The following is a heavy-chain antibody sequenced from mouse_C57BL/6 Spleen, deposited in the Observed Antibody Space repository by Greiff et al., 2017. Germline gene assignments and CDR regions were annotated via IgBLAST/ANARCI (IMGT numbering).Heavy chain of an antibody. V-gene: IGHV1-64*01. CDR1: GYTFTSYW. J-gene: IGHJ4*01. CDR3: ARYWDYDLEPYAMDY. Sequence: VQLQQPGAELVKPGASVKLSCKASGYTFTSYWMHWVKQRPGQGLEWIGMIHPNSGSTNYNEKFKSKATLTVDKSSSTAYMQLSSLTSEDSAVYYCARYWDYDLEPYAMDYWGQGTSVTVSS. D-gene: IGHD2-4*01. CDR2: IHPNSGST.